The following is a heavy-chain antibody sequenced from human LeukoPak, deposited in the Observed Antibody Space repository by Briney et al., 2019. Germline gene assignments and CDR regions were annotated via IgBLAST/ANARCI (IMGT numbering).Heavy chain of an antibody. V-gene: IGHV4-34*01. CDR1: GGSFSGYY. D-gene: IGHD6-19*01. CDR3: AMFRIAVADAYYYYYMDV. J-gene: IGHJ6*03. Sequence: SETLSLTCAVYGGSFSGYYWSWIRQPPGKGLEWIGEINHSGSTNYNPSLKSRVTISVDTSKNQFSLKLSSVTAADTAVYYCAMFRIAVADAYYYYYMDVWGKGTTVTVSS. CDR2: INHSGST.